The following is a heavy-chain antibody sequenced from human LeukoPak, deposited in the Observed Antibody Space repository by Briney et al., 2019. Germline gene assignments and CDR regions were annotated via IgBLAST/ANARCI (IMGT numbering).Heavy chain of an antibody. Sequence: PSETPSLTCTASGGSISSTNYYWGWIRQPPGKGLEWIGSIFYSGNTYHNPSLKSRVTISVDTSKSQFSLRLSSMTAPDWAVSYCARSYTSGWPTSYYFDYWGQGTLVTVSS. D-gene: IGHD6-19*01. V-gene: IGHV4-39*01. J-gene: IGHJ4*02. CDR1: GGSISSTNYY. CDR3: ARSYTSGWPTSYYFDY. CDR2: IFYSGNT.